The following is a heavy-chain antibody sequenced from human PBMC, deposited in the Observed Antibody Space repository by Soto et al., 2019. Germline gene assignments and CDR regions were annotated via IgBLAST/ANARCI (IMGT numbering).Heavy chain of an antibody. J-gene: IGHJ4*02. D-gene: IGHD3-10*01. Sequence: QVQLQQWGAGLLKPSETLSLTCAVYGGSFNDYYWSWIRQPPGKGLEWIGEINHSGSTNYDPSLESRVTMSVDTSKNQCSLKLSSVTAADTAVYYCGCGSGGGGRGVPWGQGALVTVSS. V-gene: IGHV4-34*01. CDR1: GGSFNDYY. CDR2: INHSGST. CDR3: GCGSGGGGRGVP.